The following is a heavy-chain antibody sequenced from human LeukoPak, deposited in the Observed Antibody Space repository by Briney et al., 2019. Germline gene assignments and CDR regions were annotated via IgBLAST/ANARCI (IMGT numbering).Heavy chain of an antibody. CDR2: IYYHENT. Sequence: PSETLSLTCTVSGGSISRSSDYWGWIRQAPGKALEWIGSIYYHENTYYNSSLKSRVTISVDTSKNQFSLKLNSVTAADTAVYFCARRAYSAAYWKHFDYWGQGTLVTVSS. V-gene: IGHV4-39*01. D-gene: IGHD1-1*01. CDR1: GGSISRSSDY. CDR3: ARRAYSAAYWKHFDY. J-gene: IGHJ4*02.